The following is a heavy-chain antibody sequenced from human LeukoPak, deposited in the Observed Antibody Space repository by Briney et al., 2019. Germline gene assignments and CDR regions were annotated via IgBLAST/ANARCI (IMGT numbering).Heavy chain of an antibody. V-gene: IGHV1-69*13. D-gene: IGHD3-22*01. CDR1: GGTFSSYA. CDR2: IIPIFGTA. CDR3: ARGDSSGYYTSYYYGMDV. Sequence: SVKVSCKASGGTFSSYAISWVRQAPGQGLEWMGGIIPIFGTANYAQKFQGRVTITADESTSTAYMELSSLRSEDTAVHYCARGDSSGYYTSYYYGMDVWGQGTTVTVSS. J-gene: IGHJ6*02.